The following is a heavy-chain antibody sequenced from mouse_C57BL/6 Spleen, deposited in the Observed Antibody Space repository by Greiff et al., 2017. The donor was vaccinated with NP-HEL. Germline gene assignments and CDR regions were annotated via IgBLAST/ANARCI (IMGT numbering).Heavy chain of an antibody. D-gene: IGHD1-3*01. Sequence: EVKLVESGGGLVKPGGSLKLSCAASGFTFSSYAMSWVRQTPEKRLEWVATISDGGSYTYYPDNVRGRFTISRDNAKNNLYLQMSHLKSEDTAMYYCARDNFRYYYAMDYWGQGTSVTVSS. CDR3: ARDNFRYYYAMDY. CDR2: ISDGGSYT. CDR1: GFTFSSYA. V-gene: IGHV5-4*01. J-gene: IGHJ4*01.